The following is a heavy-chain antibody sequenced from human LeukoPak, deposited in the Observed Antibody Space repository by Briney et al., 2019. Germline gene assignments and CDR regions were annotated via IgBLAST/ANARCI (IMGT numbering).Heavy chain of an antibody. Sequence: PSETLSLTCAVSGGSITSYYCSWIRQSPGQGLEWIGYKYPSGGSVYNPSLKSRVDISIDTSKRQFSLKLTSVTAADAAAYYCATAMVRGVILGFDSGGEGTLVTVSS. J-gene: IGHJ4*02. CDR3: ATAMVRGVILGFDS. CDR2: KYPSGGS. CDR1: GGSITSYY. D-gene: IGHD3-10*01. V-gene: IGHV4-4*09.